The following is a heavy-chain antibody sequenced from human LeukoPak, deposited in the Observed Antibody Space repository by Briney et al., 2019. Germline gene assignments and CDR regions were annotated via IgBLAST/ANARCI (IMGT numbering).Heavy chain of an antibody. Sequence: SQTLSLTCTVSGGSISSGGYYWSWIRQHPGKGLEWIGYIYYSGSTYYNPSLKSRVTISVDTSKNQFSLKLSSVTAADTAVYYCARGKQQLVQRLLDYWGQGTLVTVSS. J-gene: IGHJ4*02. D-gene: IGHD6-13*01. CDR3: ARGKQQLVQRLLDY. CDR2: IYYSGST. CDR1: GGSISSGGYY. V-gene: IGHV4-31*03.